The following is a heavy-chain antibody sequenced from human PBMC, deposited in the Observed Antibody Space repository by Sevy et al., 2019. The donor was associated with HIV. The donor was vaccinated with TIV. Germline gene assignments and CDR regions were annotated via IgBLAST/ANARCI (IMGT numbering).Heavy chain of an antibody. CDR3: ARGRKTTQEWLEELDYYYGMDV. V-gene: IGHV3-30*02. CDR2: IRYDGSNK. D-gene: IGHD2-8*01. CDR1: GFTFSTYD. Sequence: GGSLRLSCAASGFTFSTYDMHWVRQAPGKGLEWVAYIRYDGSNKYYGDSVRGRFTISRDNSKSTLYVQLNSLRAEDTAVYYCARGRKTTQEWLEELDYYYGMDVWGQGTSVTFSS. J-gene: IGHJ6*02.